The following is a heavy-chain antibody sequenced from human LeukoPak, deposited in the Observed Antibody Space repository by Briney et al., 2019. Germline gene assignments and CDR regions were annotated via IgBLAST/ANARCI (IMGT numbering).Heavy chain of an antibody. CDR2: VSSGSSYI. CDR1: GFTFSDYT. J-gene: IGHJ2*01. Sequence: PGGSLRLSCAASGFTFSDYTMNWVRQGPGKGLEWVSSVSSGSSYIYYADSVKGRFTISRDNAKNSLSLQMNSLRAEDTSVYYCVKDRADSDWYFDLWGRGTLVTVSS. CDR3: VKDRADSDWYFDL. V-gene: IGHV3-21*03.